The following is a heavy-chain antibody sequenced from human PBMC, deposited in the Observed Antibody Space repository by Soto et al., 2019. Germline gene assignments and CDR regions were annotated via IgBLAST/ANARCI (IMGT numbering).Heavy chain of an antibody. D-gene: IGHD1-26*01. J-gene: IGHJ4*02. CDR1: GFTFNSYN. CDR2: SSSGSNTI. V-gene: IGHV3-48*01. Sequence: EVQLVESGGGLVQLGGSLRLSCAASGFTFNSYNMNWVRQAPGRGLEWVSYSSSGSNTIYYADSVKGRFTVSRDSAENYLYRQLNSLAAEDTAVYYCARGVGALLYSDFWGQGTLVTVSS. CDR3: ARGVGALLYSDF.